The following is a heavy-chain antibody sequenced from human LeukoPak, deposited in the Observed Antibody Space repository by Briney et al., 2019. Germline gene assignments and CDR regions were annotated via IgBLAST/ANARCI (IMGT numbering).Heavy chain of an antibody. D-gene: IGHD1-1*01. CDR2: IYTSGST. CDR1: GGSISSGSYY. J-gene: IGHJ4*02. V-gene: IGHV4-61*02. Sequence: SETLSLTCTVSGGSISSGSYYWSWIRQPAGKGLEWIGRIYTSGSTNYNPSLKSRVTISVDTSKNQFSLKLSSVTAADTAVYYCASEGGTHYYFDYWGQGTLVTVSS. CDR3: ASEGGTHYYFDY.